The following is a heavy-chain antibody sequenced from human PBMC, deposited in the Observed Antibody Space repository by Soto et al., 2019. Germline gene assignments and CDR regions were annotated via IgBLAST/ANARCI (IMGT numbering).Heavy chain of an antibody. J-gene: IGHJ4*02. CDR1: GFTFSRVS. V-gene: IGHV3-21*01. CDR2: TSSGSSDT. Sequence: GGSLRLSCEASGFTFSRVSMNWARQVPGKGLEWVASTSSGSSDTWYADSVKGRFIISRDNAQNSLFLQMNTLRPEDTAMYYCARVAYWGPGTQVTVSS. CDR3: ARVAY.